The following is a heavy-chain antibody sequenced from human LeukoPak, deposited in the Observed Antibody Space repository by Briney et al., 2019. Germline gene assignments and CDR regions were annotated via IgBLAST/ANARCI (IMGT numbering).Heavy chain of an antibody. J-gene: IGHJ4*02. Sequence: PGGSLRLSCAASGFTFSSYSMNWVRQAPGKGLEWVSYISSSSSTIYYADSVKGRFTISRDNAKNSLYLQMNSLRGDDTAVYYCAKDMGKWESLHFFDYWGQGTLVTVSS. CDR2: ISSSSSTI. D-gene: IGHD1-26*01. CDR1: GFTFSSYS. V-gene: IGHV3-48*01. CDR3: AKDMGKWESLHFFDY.